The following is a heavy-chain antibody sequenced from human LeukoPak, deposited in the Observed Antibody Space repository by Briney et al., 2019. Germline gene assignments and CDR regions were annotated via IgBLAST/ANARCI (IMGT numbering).Heavy chain of an antibody. V-gene: IGHV3-15*01. D-gene: IGHD1-26*01. CDR1: GFTFSNAW. CDR2: IKSKTDGGTT. J-gene: IGHJ5*02. CDR3: TTDSPLYSGNYYEVP. Sequence: HPGGSLRLSCAASGFTFSNAWMSWVRQAAGKGLEWIGRIKSKTDGGTTDYVAPVKGRFTISRDDSKNRLYLQMNSLKTEDTAVYYCTTDSPLYSGNYYEVPWGQGTLVTVSS.